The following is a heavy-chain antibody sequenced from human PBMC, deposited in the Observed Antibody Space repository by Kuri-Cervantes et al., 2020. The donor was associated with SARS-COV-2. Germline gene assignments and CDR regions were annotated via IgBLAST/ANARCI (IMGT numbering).Heavy chain of an antibody. Sequence: ETLSLTCAASGFTFSNSDMNWVRQAPGKGLEWVSGVSWNGSRTHYADSVKGRFIISRDNSRNFLHQQMNSLRPEDMAVYYCVRIASSSRCYMDVWGKGTTVTVSS. CDR3: VRIASSSRCYMDV. V-gene: IGHV3-19*01. CDR1: GFTFSNSD. D-gene: IGHD6-13*01. J-gene: IGHJ6*03. CDR2: VSWNGSRT.